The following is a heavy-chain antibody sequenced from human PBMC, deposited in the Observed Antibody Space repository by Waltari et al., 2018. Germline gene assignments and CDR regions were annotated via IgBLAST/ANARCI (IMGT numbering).Heavy chain of an antibody. CDR1: GFSLSNARMG. CDR2: IFTNDEK. D-gene: IGHD4-17*01. V-gene: IGHV2-26*01. J-gene: IGHJ5*02. Sequence: QVTLKESGPVLVKPTETLTLTCTVSGFSLSNARMGVSWIRQPPGKALEWLAQIFTNDEKADRTPLKSSLTITMNTAKSQVVHTMTSMDHVDTATYHCALHPVDYGGWKKGWFDPWGQGTLVTVSS. CDR3: ALHPVDYGGWKKGWFDP.